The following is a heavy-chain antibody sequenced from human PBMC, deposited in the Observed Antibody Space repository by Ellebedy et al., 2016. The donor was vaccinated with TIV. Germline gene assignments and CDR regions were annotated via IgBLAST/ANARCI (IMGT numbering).Heavy chain of an antibody. V-gene: IGHV4-31*03. D-gene: IGHD1-1*01. CDR1: GGSINSGGYY. CDR2: IYYSGSS. Sequence: MPSETLSLTCSVSGGSINSGGYYWSLIRQYPGKDLECHWYIYYSGSSDYNPSLESRITISVDTSKNQFSLPLTSVTAADTAVYYFATGNYWDQLLVYWGQGTLVTVSS. J-gene: IGHJ4*02. CDR3: ATGNYWDQLLVY.